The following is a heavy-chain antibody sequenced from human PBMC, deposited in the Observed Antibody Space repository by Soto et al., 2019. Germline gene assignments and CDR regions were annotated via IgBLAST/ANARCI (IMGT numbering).Heavy chain of an antibody. D-gene: IGHD6-6*01. J-gene: IGHJ3*02. Sequence: SETLSLTCAVYGGSFSGYYWSWIRQPPGKGLEWIGEINHSGSTNYNPSLKSRVTISVDTSKNQFSLKLSSVTAADTAVYYCARQVIAARRADAFDIWGQGTMVPVSS. V-gene: IGHV4-34*01. CDR2: INHSGST. CDR3: ARQVIAARRADAFDI. CDR1: GGSFSGYY.